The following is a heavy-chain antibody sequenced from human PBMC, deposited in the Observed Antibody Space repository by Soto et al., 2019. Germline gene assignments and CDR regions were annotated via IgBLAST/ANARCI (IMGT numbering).Heavy chain of an antibody. CDR3: ARGNSNRLLWFGELLFGGSDY. J-gene: IGHJ4*02. D-gene: IGHD3-10*01. V-gene: IGHV1-8*01. CDR1: GDTFTRCS. Sequence: GAPVEVPCKAFGDTFTRCSMNWVGQATGKGRGWVGWMNPNSGNTGYAQKFQGRVTMTRNTSISTAYMELSSLRSEDTAVYYCARGNSNRLLWFGELLFGGSDYWGQGTLVTVSS. CDR2: MNPNSGNT.